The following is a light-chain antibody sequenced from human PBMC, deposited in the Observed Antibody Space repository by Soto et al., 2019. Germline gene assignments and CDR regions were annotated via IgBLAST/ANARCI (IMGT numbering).Light chain of an antibody. V-gene: IGLV2-11*01. CDR1: SSDVGAYNF. Sequence: SALTQPHSVSGSPGQSVTISCTGTSSDVGAYNFASWYQQRPGTAPRLIIYDVNKRPSGVPDRFSGSKSGNTASLTISGLQAEDEADYYCCSYAGNYKYVFGSGTKVTVL. J-gene: IGLJ1*01. CDR2: DVN. CDR3: CSYAGNYKYV.